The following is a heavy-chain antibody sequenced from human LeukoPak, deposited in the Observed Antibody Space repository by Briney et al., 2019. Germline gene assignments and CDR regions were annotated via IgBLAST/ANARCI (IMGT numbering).Heavy chain of an antibody. V-gene: IGHV3-23*01. CDR3: ASCIAVAGTSRTYDI. Sequence: PGGSLRLSCEGSGFTFSSYAMSWVRQAPGKGLEWVSATTSGGGTYYADSVKGRLTISRDNSKNTLYLQMNSLRAEDTAVYYCASCIAVAGTSRTYDIWGQGTMVTVSS. CDR2: TTSGGGT. D-gene: IGHD6-19*01. J-gene: IGHJ3*02. CDR1: GFTFSSYA.